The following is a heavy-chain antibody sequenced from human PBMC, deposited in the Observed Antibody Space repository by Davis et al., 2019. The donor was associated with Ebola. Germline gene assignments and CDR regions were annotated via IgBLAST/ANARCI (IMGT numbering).Heavy chain of an antibody. Sequence: SETLSLTCAVYGGSFSDYYWSWIRQPPGKGLEWIGEINHSGSTNYNPSLKSRVTISVDTSKNQFSLKLSSVTAADTAVFYCARGDGLLGQGYYFDNWGQGTLVTVSS. D-gene: IGHD2-2*01. V-gene: IGHV4-34*01. CDR2: INHSGST. J-gene: IGHJ4*02. CDR1: GGSFSDYY. CDR3: ARGDGLLGQGYYFDN.